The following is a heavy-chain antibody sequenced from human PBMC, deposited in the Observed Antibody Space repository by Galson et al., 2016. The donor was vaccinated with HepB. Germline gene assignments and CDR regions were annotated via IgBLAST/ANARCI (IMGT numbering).Heavy chain of an antibody. Sequence: TLSLTCTVSGGSISSGDYYWSWIRQHPGKGLEWIGYISYSGSTYYNPSLKSRVTISVDTSKNQFSLKLSSVTAADTAVYYWARVGRLDFWSGFYVPPFDFWGQGTLVTVSS. CDR2: ISYSGST. J-gene: IGHJ4*02. V-gene: IGHV4-31*03. CDR1: GGSISSGDYY. D-gene: IGHD3-3*01. CDR3: ARVGRLDFWSGFYVPPFDF.